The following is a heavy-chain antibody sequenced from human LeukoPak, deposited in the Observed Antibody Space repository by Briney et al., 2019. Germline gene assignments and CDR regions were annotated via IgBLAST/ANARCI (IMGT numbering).Heavy chain of an antibody. Sequence: GSSVKVSCKASGGTFSSYAISWVRQAPGQGLEWMGGIIPIFGTANYAQKSQGRVTITTDESTSTAYMELSSLRSEDTAVYYCASTPRWELPYYFDCWGQGTLVTVSS. CDR1: GGTFSSYA. CDR3: ASTPRWELPYYFDC. J-gene: IGHJ4*02. V-gene: IGHV1-69*05. D-gene: IGHD1-26*01. CDR2: IIPIFGTA.